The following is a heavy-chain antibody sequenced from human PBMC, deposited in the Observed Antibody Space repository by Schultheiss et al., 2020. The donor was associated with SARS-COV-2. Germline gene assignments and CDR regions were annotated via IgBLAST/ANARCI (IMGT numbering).Heavy chain of an antibody. CDR2: ISGSGGST. D-gene: IGHD3-22*01. CDR1: GFTFSDYY. V-gene: IGHV3-23*01. CDR3: TRHVTMIVVDSNDAFDI. Sequence: GGSLRLSCAASGFTFSDYYMSWIRQAPGKGLEWVSAISGSGGSTYYADSVKGRFTISRDNSKNTLYLQMNSLRAEDTAVYNCTRHVTMIVVDSNDAFDIWGQGTMVTVSS. J-gene: IGHJ3*02.